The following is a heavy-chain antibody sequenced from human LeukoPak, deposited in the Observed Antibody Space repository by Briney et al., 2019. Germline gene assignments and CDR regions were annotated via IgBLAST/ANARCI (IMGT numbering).Heavy chain of an antibody. V-gene: IGHV3-23*01. CDR2: ISGTGGST. CDR1: GFTFSNFA. D-gene: IGHD6-13*01. Sequence: TGGSLRLSCAASGFTFSNFAMSWVRQAPGKGLEWVSAISGTGGSTYYADSVKGRFTISRGNSQNTLYLQMNSLRSEDTAVYYCAKRPRIAAAGDGSWFDPWGQGTLVTVSS. J-gene: IGHJ5*02. CDR3: AKRPRIAAAGDGSWFDP.